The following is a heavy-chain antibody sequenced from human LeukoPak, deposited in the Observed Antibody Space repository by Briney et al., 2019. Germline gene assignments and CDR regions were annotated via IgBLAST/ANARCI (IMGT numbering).Heavy chain of an antibody. CDR2: ISCVGSNK. J-gene: IGHJ3*02. D-gene: IGHD6-6*01. V-gene: IGHV3-30*04. CDR1: GFTFSSYA. CDR3: ARALTSIAAGNDAFDI. Sequence: GGSMRLSCAASGFTFSSYARHWFRQARGKRLEGVAGISCVGSNKYYADSVKGRFTISRDNSKNTLYLQMNSLRAEDTAVYYCARALTSIAAGNDAFDIWGQGTMVTVSS.